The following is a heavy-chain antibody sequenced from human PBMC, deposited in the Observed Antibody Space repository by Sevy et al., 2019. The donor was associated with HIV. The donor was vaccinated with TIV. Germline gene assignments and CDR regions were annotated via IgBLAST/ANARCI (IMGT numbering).Heavy chain of an antibody. CDR3: ARYPIVVVPAAEYYFDY. J-gene: IGHJ4*02. CDR1: GYTFSNDW. CDR2: IYPGDSVT. Sequence: GESLKISCKGSGYTFSNDWIGWVRQMPGKGLEWMGVIYPGDSVTRYSRSFQGQVTMSADKSTSTAYLQWSSLKTSDTAIYYCARYPIVVVPAAEYYFDYWGQGTLVTVSS. D-gene: IGHD2-2*01. V-gene: IGHV5-51*01.